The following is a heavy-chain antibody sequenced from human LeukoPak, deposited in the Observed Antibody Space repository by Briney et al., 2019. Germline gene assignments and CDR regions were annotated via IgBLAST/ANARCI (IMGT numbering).Heavy chain of an antibody. Sequence: PGGSLRLSCAASGFTFSSYWMSWVRQAPGKGLEWVSAISGSGGSTYYADSVKGRFTISRDNSKNTLYLQMNSLRAEDTAVYYCAKRWTVTEEFDYWGQGTLVTVSS. J-gene: IGHJ4*02. V-gene: IGHV3-23*01. CDR2: ISGSGGST. CDR1: GFTFSSYW. D-gene: IGHD4-17*01. CDR3: AKRWTVTEEFDY.